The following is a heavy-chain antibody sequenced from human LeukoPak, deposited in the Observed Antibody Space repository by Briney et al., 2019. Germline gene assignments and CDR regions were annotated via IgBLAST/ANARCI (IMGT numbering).Heavy chain of an antibody. CDR3: AKHVGATKTSPHDS. D-gene: IGHD1-26*01. V-gene: IGHV4-38-2*02. Sequence: PSETLSLTCRVTVDSITSGHYGGWIRQPPGKGLEWIGTICRPRDTDYNPCLKSRVTLLVATSKNHFSLKLSSVTAAASAVYYCAKHVGATKTSPHDSWGQGTLITVSS. CDR2: ICRPRDT. J-gene: IGHJ4*02. CDR1: VDSITSGHY.